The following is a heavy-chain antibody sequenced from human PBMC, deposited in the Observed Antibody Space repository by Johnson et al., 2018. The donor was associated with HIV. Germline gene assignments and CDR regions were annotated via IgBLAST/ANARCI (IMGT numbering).Heavy chain of an antibody. J-gene: IGHJ3*02. CDR1: GFTFSAYG. CDR2: ISYDGNNK. D-gene: IGHD1-14*01. V-gene: IGHV3-30*18. CDR3: AKGGSLTQDAPFDI. Sequence: QEQLVESGGGVVQPGRSLRLSCAASGFTFSAYGIHWVRQAPGKGLEWVTFISYDGNNKYYADSVKGRFTISRDNSKNTLSLQMNSRRAEDTAVYYCAKGGSLTQDAPFDIWGQGTMVTVSS.